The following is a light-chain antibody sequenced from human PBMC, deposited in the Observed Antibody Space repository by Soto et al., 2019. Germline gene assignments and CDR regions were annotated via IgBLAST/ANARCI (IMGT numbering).Light chain of an antibody. CDR3: QHYANWPLT. V-gene: IGKV3-15*01. Sequence: EIVMTQSPAALFVSPGEGATLSCRASQGIGSTLAWYQQKPGQTPRLLIYDASTRAAGVPARFSGSGSGTDFTLTINSLQSEDFAIYYCQHYANWPLTFGGGTKVESK. CDR1: QGIGST. J-gene: IGKJ4*01. CDR2: DAS.